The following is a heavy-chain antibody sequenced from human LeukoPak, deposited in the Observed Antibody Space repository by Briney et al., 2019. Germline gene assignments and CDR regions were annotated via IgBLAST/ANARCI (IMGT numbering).Heavy chain of an antibody. CDR3: ANVDTAMGTFDY. J-gene: IGHJ4*02. CDR2: ISYDGSNK. V-gene: IGHV3-30*18. Sequence: GGSLRLSCAASGFTFSSYGMHWVRQAPGKGLEWVAVISYDGSNKYYADSAKGRFTISRDNSKNTLYLQMNSLRAEDTAVYYCANVDTAMGTFDYWGQGTLVTVSS. CDR1: GFTFSSYG. D-gene: IGHD5-18*01.